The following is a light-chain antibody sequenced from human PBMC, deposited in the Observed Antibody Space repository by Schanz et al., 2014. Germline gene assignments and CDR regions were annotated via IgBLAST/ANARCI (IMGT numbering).Light chain of an antibody. Sequence: DIQMTQSPSTLSASVGDRVTIICRASQSISNWLAWYQQKPGKAPKLLIYGASTLKSGVPSRFSGSGSGTGFTLTISSLQPDDYATYYCQQYNSYPWTFGQGTKLEIK. V-gene: IGKV1-5*02. CDR2: GAS. CDR1: QSISNW. CDR3: QQYNSYPWT. J-gene: IGKJ2*02.